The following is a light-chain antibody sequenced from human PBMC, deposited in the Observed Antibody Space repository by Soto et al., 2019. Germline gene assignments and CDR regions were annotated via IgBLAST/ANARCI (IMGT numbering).Light chain of an antibody. CDR3: SSYTSSSTQV. J-gene: IGLJ3*02. V-gene: IGLV2-14*01. CDR2: EVS. CDR1: SSDVGSYNY. Sequence: QSALTQPASVSGSPGQSITISCTGTSSDVGSYNYVSWYQQHPDKVPKLMIYEVSNRPSGVSNRFSGSKSGNTASLTISGLQAEDEADYYCSSYTSSSTQVFGGGTKLTV.